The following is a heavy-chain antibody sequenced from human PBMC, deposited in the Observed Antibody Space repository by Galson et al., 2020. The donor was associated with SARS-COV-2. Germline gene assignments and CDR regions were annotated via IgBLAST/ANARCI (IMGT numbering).Heavy chain of an antibody. CDR3: AKDIVSRWDLPYFDY. CDR2: ISSKSGSI. J-gene: IGHJ4*02. V-gene: IGHV3-9*01. D-gene: IGHD1-26*01. CDR1: GFTFDDYA. Sequence: GGSLRLSCAASGFTFDDYAMHWVRQAPGKGLEWVSAISSKSGSIAYADSVKGRFTISRDNRKNSLYLQMNTLRAEDTALYYCAKDIVSRWDLPYFDYWGQGTLVTVSS.